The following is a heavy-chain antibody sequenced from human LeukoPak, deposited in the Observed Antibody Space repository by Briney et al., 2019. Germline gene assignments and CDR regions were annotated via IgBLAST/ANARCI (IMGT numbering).Heavy chain of an antibody. J-gene: IGHJ4*02. CDR1: GFTFSDYA. V-gene: IGHV3-23*01. Sequence: GGSLRLSCAASGFTFSDYAMCWVRQAPGKGLEWVSAISGSGGSTYYADSVKGRFTISRDNSKNTLYLQMNSLRAEDTAVYYCTTVGDSSWYYFDYWGQGTLVTVSS. D-gene: IGHD3-22*01. CDR2: ISGSGGST. CDR3: TTVGDSSWYYFDY.